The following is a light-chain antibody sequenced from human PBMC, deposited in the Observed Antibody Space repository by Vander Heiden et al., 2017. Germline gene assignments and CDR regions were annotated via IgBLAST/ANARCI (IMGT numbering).Light chain of an antibody. CDR3: SSYTSSSTLGI. J-gene: IGLJ2*01. Sequence: QSALTQPASVSGSPRQSITIPCTGTSSDVGDYNYVSWYQQHPGKAPKVMIYDVSSRPSGVSNRFSGSKSGNTASLTISGLQAEDEADYYCSSYTSSSTLGIFGGGTRLTVL. V-gene: IGLV2-14*01. CDR2: DVS. CDR1: SSDVGDYNY.